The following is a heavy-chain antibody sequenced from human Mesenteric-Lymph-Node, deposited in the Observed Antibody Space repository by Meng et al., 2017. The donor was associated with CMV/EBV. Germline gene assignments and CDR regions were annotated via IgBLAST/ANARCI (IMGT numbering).Heavy chain of an antibody. Sequence: QLQPQESGPGLVKPSETLSLSCIVSGDSISNSTYYWTWIRQPPGKGLEWIGSVHHSGTTYYNPSLKGRLTISVDTSANLFSLRLTTVTAADTATYYCARRGNYDSDYSEYWGQGTLVTVSS. D-gene: IGHD3-22*01. CDR3: ARRGNYDSDYSEY. J-gene: IGHJ4*02. CDR2: VHHSGTT. V-gene: IGHV4-39*01. CDR1: GDSISNSTYY.